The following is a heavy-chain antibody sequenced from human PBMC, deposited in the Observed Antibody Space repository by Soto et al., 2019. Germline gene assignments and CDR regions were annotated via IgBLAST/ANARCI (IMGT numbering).Heavy chain of an antibody. V-gene: IGHV3-23*01. J-gene: IGHJ4*02. CDR1: GFTFSSYA. Sequence: GGSLRLSCAASGFTFSSYAMSWVRQAPGKGLEWVSAISGSGGSTYYADSVKGRFTISRDNSKNTLYLQMNSLRAEDTAVYYCAKVYRRDGSNDGNWDYWGQGTLVTVSS. CDR2: ISGSGGST. CDR3: AKVYRRDGSNDGNWDY. D-gene: IGHD1-1*01.